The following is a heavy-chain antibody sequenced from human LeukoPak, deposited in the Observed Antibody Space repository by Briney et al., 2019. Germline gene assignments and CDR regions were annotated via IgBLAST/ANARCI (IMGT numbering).Heavy chain of an antibody. V-gene: IGHV3-64*01. J-gene: IGHJ4*02. CDR2: ISSNGGST. CDR1: GFTFSSYA. Sequence: GGSLRLSCAASGFTFSSYAMHWVRQAPGKGLEYVSAISSNGGSTYYANSVKGRFTISRDNSKSTLYLQMGSLRAEDMAVYYCARVPRGGSYWFDYWGQGTLVTVSS. D-gene: IGHD1-26*01. CDR3: ARVPRGGSYWFDY.